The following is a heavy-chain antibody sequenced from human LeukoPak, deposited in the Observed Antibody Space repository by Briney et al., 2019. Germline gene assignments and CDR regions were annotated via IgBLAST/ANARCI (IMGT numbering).Heavy chain of an antibody. CDR3: ARDGPETVFDY. V-gene: IGHV4-59*12. CDR1: GGSISSYY. Sequence: SETLSLTCTVSGGSISSYYWSWIRQPPGKGLEWIGYIYYSGSTYYNPSLKSRVTISVDTSKNQFSLKLSSVTAADTAVYYCARDGPETVFDYWGQGTLVTVSS. D-gene: IGHD1-14*01. CDR2: IYYSGST. J-gene: IGHJ4*02.